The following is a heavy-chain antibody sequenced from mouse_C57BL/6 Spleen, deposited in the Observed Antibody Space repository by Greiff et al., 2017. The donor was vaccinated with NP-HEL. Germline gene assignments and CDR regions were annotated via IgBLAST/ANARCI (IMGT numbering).Heavy chain of an antibody. D-gene: IGHD2-5*01. CDR3: ARGEANYSNFYAMDY. J-gene: IGHJ4*01. CDR2: INPNNGGT. Sequence: EVQLQQSGPELVKPGASVKISCKASGYTFTDYYMNWVKQSHGKSLEWIGDINPNNGGTSYNQKFKGKATLTVDKSSSTAYMELRSLTSEDSAVYYCARGEANYSNFYAMDYWGQGTSVTVSS. V-gene: IGHV1-26*01. CDR1: GYTFTDYY.